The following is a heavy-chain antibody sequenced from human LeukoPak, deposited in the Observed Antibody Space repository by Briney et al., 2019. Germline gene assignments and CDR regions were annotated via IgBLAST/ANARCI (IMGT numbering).Heavy chain of an antibody. CDR1: GYSISSGYY. CDR3: ARLPAARTYYFDY. V-gene: IGHV4-38-2*01. J-gene: IGHJ4*02. D-gene: IGHD2-2*01. CDR2: IYHSGST. Sequence: PSETLSLTCAVSGYSISSGYYWGWIRQPPGKGLEWIGSIYHSGSTYYNPSLKSRVTISVDTSKNQFSLKLGSVTAADTAVYYCARLPAARTYYFDYWGQGTLVTVSS.